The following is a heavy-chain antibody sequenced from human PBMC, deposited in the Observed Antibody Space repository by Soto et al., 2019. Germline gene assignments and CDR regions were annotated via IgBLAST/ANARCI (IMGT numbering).Heavy chain of an antibody. D-gene: IGHD6-13*01. Sequence: GGSLRLSCAASGFTFSSYAMHWVRQAPGKGLEWVAVISYDGSNKYYADSVKGRFTISRDNSKNTLYLQMNSLRAEDTAVYYCARDPGIAAAGSLSVYSDYGMDVWGQGTTVTVSS. CDR3: ARDPGIAAAGSLSVYSDYGMDV. J-gene: IGHJ6*02. CDR2: ISYDGSNK. V-gene: IGHV3-30-3*01. CDR1: GFTFSSYA.